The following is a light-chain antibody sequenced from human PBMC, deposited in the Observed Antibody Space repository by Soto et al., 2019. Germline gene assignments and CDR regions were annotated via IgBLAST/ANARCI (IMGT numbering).Light chain of an antibody. CDR3: SSFAGNSWV. J-gene: IGLJ3*02. V-gene: IGLV2-8*01. Sequence: QSVLTQPPSASGSPGQSVTISCTGTSSDVGGYNYVSWYQQHPGEAPKLIIFEVNKRPSGVPDRLSGSKSGNTASLTVSGLQAEDEADYYCSSFAGNSWVFGGGTQLTVL. CDR1: SSDVGGYNY. CDR2: EVN.